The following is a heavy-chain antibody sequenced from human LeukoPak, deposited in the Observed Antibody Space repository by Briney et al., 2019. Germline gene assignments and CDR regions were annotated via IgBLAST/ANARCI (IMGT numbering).Heavy chain of an antibody. V-gene: IGHV4-59*12. CDR3: AREKGSSGWYNTEHFDL. J-gene: IGHJ2*01. CDR2: ISYSGST. Sequence: SETLSLTCAVCGGSFSGYYWSWIRQPPGKGLEWIGYISYSGSTNYNPSLKSRVTISVDTSKNQFSLKLSSVTAAGTAVYYCAREKGSSGWYNTEHFDLWGRGTLVTISS. CDR1: GGSFSGYY. D-gene: IGHD6-19*01.